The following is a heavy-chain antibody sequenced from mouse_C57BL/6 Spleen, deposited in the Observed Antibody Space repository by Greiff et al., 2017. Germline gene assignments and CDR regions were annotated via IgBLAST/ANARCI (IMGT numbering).Heavy chain of an antibody. V-gene: IGHV1-64*01. CDR1: GYTFTSYW. CDR3: ARSYYGSSADY. J-gene: IGHJ2*01. CDR2: IHPNSGST. D-gene: IGHD1-1*01. Sequence: QVQLQQPGAELVKPGASVKLSCKASGYTFTSYWMHWVKQRPGQGLEWIGMIHPNSGSTNYNEKFTSKATLTVDKSSSTAYMQLSSLTSEDSAVYYCARSYYGSSADYWGQGTTLTVSS.